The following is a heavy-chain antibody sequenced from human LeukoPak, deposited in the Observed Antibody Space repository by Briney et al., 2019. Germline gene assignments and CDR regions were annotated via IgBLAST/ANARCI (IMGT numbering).Heavy chain of an antibody. CDR3: ARDKAAMDPFDY. CDR1: GGSISSYY. J-gene: IGHJ4*02. CDR2: IYYSGST. Sequence: SETLSLTCTVSGGSISSYYWSWIRQPPGKGLEWIGYIYYSGSTNYNPSLKSRVTISVDTSKNQFSLKLSSVTAADTAVYYCARDKAAMDPFDYWGQGTLVTVSS. V-gene: IGHV4-59*01. D-gene: IGHD5-18*01.